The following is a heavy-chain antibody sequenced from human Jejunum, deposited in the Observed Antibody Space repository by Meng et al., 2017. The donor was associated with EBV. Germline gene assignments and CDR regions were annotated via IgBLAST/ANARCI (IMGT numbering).Heavy chain of an antibody. J-gene: IGHJ5*02. CDR3: TRGSTGAFNA. D-gene: IGHD1-26*01. V-gene: IGHV4-59*02. CDR2: THYSETS. Sequence: QLRLQESGPGLVKPLDPLSLTCPVTGDSVRSYYWSWNRQSPEKGLEWIGYTHYSETSIYSPSLMSRATISVDTSNSQFSLKLNSVTAADTAIYYCTRGSTGAFNAWGQGIMVTVSS. CDR1: GDSVRSYY.